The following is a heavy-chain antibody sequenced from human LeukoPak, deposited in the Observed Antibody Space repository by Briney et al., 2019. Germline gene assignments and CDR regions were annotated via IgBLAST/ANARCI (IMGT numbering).Heavy chain of an antibody. V-gene: IGHV3-48*03. CDR2: ISSSGSTI. Sequence: GGSLRLSCAASGFTFSSYEMNWVRQAPGKGLEWVSYISSSGSTIYYADSVKGRFTISRDNAKNSLYLQMNSLRAEDTAVYYCARGYCSGGSCYETPDYGMDVRGKGTTVTVSS. D-gene: IGHD2-15*01. CDR1: GFTFSSYE. J-gene: IGHJ6*04. CDR3: ARGYCSGGSCYETPDYGMDV.